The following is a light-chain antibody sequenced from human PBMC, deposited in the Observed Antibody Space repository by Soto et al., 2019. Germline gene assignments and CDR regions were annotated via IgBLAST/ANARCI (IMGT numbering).Light chain of an antibody. J-gene: IGLJ1*01. V-gene: IGLV3-21*02. Sequence: SYELTQPPSLTLAPGHTARITCGGSNIRSKSVHWYKQKPGPAHMMVVCANSDRPSGIPDRFSGSNSENTATLTIRRVEAGDEADYYCHVWDSGSAHHVFGTGTKVTVL. CDR2: ANS. CDR1: NIRSKS. CDR3: HVWDSGSAHHV.